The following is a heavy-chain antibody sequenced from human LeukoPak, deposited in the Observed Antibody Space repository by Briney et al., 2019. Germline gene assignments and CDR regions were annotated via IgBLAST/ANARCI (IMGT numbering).Heavy chain of an antibody. Sequence: ASVKVSCKASGYTFTSYYMHWVRQAPGQGLEWMGIINPSGGSTSYAQKFQGRVTMTRDTPTSTVYMELSSLRSEDTAVYYCASQTTVTTGHEYFQHWGQGTLVTVSS. D-gene: IGHD4-17*01. CDR1: GYTFTSYY. CDR2: INPSGGST. CDR3: ASQTTVTTGHEYFQH. J-gene: IGHJ1*01. V-gene: IGHV1-46*01.